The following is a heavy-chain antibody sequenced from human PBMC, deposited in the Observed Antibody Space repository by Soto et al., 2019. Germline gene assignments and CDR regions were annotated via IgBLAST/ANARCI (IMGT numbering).Heavy chain of an antibody. CDR1: GYTFTSYG. Sequence: QVQLVQSGAEVKKPGASVKVSCKASGYTFTSYGISWVRQAPGQGLDWMGWISAYNGNTNYAQKLQGRVTMTTDTYTSTAYKELRSLRSDDTAVYDCARHYDFWSGYFYGMDVWGQGTTVTVSS. V-gene: IGHV1-18*01. CDR2: ISAYNGNT. D-gene: IGHD3-3*01. J-gene: IGHJ6*02. CDR3: ARHYDFWSGYFYGMDV.